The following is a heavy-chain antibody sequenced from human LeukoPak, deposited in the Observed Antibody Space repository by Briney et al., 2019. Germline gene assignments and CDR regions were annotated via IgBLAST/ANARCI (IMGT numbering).Heavy chain of an antibody. V-gene: IGHV3-23*01. CDR1: GFTFSSYA. Sequence: PGGSLRLSCAASGFTFSSYAMSWVRQAPGKGLEWVSAISGSGGSTYYADSVKGRFTISRDNSKNTLYLQMNSLRAEDTAVYYCAKGTIGFWSGYYYYYYYMDVWGKGTTVTVSS. CDR3: AKGTIGFWSGYYYYYYYMDV. J-gene: IGHJ6*03. D-gene: IGHD3-3*01. CDR2: ISGSGGST.